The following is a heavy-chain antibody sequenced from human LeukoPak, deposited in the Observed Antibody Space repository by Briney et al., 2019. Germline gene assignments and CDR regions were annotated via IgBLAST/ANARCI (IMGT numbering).Heavy chain of an antibody. J-gene: IGHJ4*02. CDR2: INTDGSIT. D-gene: IGHD2-15*01. Sequence: GGSLRLSCAASGFTLSTDWMHWGRHAPGKGLVCVSRINTDGSITIYADSVKGRFTISRDNAKNTLHLKMNSLRAEDTAVYYCVIRCGYCRPGSSYFIESWGQGTLVTVSS. CDR3: VIRCGYCRPGSSYFIES. V-gene: IGHV3-74*01. CDR1: GFTLSTDW.